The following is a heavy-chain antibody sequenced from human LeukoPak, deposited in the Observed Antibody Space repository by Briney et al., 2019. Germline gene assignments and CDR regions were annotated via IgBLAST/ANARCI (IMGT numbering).Heavy chain of an antibody. J-gene: IGHJ4*02. D-gene: IGHD6-13*01. Sequence: PGGSLRLSCAASGFTFSSYAMSRVRQAPGKGLEWVSAISGSGGSTYYADSVKGRFTISRDNSKNTLFLQMNSLRAEDTAVYYCARGSSTWYYYFDYWGQGTLVTVSS. CDR2: ISGSGGST. V-gene: IGHV3-23*01. CDR3: ARGSSTWYYYFDY. CDR1: GFTFSSYA.